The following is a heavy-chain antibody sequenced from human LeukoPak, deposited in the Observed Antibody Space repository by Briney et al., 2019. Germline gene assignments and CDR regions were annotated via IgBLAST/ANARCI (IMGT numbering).Heavy chain of an antibody. CDR2: VSGYNGNT. CDR3: AKNIHPGLDSGASCCFDY. CDR1: GYTFSRHG. J-gene: IGHJ4*02. Sequence: ASVKVSCKTSGYTFSRHGITWVRQAPGQGLEWMGWVSGYNGNTNYAQNVQGRVTMTTDTSTNSAYMELRSLRSDDTAVYYCAKNIHPGLDSGASCCFDYWGQGTPVTVSS. V-gene: IGHV1-18*01. D-gene: IGHD3-22*01.